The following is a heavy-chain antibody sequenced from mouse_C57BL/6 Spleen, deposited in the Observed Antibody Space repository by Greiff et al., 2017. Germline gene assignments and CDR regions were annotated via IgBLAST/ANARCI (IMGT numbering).Heavy chain of an antibody. CDR2: IDPETGGT. Sequence: VKLMESGAELVRPGASVTLSCKASGYTFTDYEMHWVKQTPVHGLEWIGAIDPETGGTAYNQKFKGKAILTADKSSSTAYMELRSLTSEDSAVYYCTNYYGSSLWYFDYWGQGTTLTVSS. D-gene: IGHD1-1*01. CDR1: GYTFTDYE. V-gene: IGHV1-15*01. CDR3: TNYYGSSLWYFDY. J-gene: IGHJ2*01.